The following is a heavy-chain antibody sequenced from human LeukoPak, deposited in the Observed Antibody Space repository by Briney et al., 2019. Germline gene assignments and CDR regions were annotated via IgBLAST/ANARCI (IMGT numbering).Heavy chain of an antibody. V-gene: IGHV3-23*01. CDR3: ATDRVHPSNEPTNFHS. D-gene: IGHD4-11*01. CDR1: VFTFSNFA. CDR2: ISGSGHNT. J-gene: IGHJ4*02. Sequence: GGSLRLSCAASVFTFSNFAMSWVRQAPGKGLEWVSAISGSGHNTYHADSVKGRFTISRDNSKNTLYLQMNSLRAGDTALYFCATDRVHPSNEPTNFHSWGQGTLVTVSS.